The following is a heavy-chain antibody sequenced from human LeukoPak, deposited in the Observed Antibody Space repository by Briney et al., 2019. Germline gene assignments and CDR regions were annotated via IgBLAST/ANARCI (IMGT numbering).Heavy chain of an antibody. J-gene: IGHJ3*02. CDR1: VFTFSSYS. D-gene: IGHD1-26*01. CDR3: ARDEWGDAFDI. V-gene: IGHV3-21*01. Sequence: GGSLRLSCAASVFTFSSYSMNWVRQAPGKGLEWVSSISSSSSYIHSADSVRGRFTISRDNAKNSLFLQMNSLRAEDTAVYYCARDEWGDAFDIWGQGTMVTVFS. CDR2: ISSSSSYI.